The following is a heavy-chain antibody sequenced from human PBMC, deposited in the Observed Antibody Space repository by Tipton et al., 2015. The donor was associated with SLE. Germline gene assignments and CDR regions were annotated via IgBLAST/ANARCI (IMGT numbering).Heavy chain of an antibody. CDR3: VREGVIGSSAWYDWFFDL. CDR2: IWYDGSLK. D-gene: IGHD6-19*01. V-gene: IGHV3-33*01. CDR1: GFTFTDYG. J-gene: IGHJ2*01. Sequence: SLRLSCAASGFTFTDYGMHWVRQAPGRGLEWVAVIWYDGSLKYYADSVKGRFTISRENARNSFYLQMNSLRAEDTAVYYCVREGVIGSSAWYDWFFDLWGRGTLVTVSS.